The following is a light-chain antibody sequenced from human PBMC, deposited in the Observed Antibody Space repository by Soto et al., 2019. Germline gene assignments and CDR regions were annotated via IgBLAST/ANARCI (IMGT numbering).Light chain of an antibody. J-gene: IGKJ4*01. Sequence: EIVLTQSPGTLSLSPGERATLSCRASQSVSSTYLAWYQQKPGQAPSLLIYGASSRATGIPDRFSGSGSGTDFTLTISRLEPEDFAVYYCQQYESSPTTFGGGTKVEIK. V-gene: IGKV3-20*01. CDR1: QSVSSTY. CDR3: QQYESSPTT. CDR2: GAS.